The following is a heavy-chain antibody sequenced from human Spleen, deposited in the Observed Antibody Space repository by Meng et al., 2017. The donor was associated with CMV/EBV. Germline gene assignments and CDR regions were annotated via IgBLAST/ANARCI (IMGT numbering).Heavy chain of an antibody. Sequence: SCKASGFTLSNYGVSWVRQAPGKGLEWVSAIGGNGGNTYYADSVRGRFTISRDNSQNTLYLHMNSVRAEDTAVYYCAKITIYGVVITSPFDYWGQGTLVTVSS. CDR1: GFTLSNYG. J-gene: IGHJ4*02. D-gene: IGHD3-3*01. CDR3: AKITIYGVVITSPFDY. CDR2: IGGNGGNT. V-gene: IGHV3-23*01.